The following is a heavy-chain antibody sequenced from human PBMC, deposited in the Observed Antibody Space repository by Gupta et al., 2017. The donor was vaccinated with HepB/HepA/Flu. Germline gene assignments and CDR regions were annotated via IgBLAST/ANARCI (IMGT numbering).Heavy chain of an antibody. V-gene: IGHV1-2*02. Sequence: QVQLVQSGAEVKKPGASVKVSCKASGYTFTGYYMHWVRQAPGQGLEWMGWINPNSGGTNYAQKFQGRVTMTRDTSISTAYMELSRLRSDDTAVYYCARDLGSMVRGGTWDPWGQGTLVTVSS. CDR2: INPNSGGT. CDR3: ARDLGSMVRGGTWDP. D-gene: IGHD3-10*01. CDR1: GYTFTGYY. J-gene: IGHJ5*02.